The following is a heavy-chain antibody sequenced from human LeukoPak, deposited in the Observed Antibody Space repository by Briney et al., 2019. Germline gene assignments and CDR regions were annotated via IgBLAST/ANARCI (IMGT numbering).Heavy chain of an antibody. CDR2: IKQDGSEK. CDR3: ARADRDWGWELLVDY. D-gene: IGHD1-26*01. CDR1: GFTFSSYW. V-gene: IGHV3-7*03. Sequence: GGSLRLSCAASGFTFSSYWMSWVRQAPGKGLEWVANIKQDGSEKYYVDSVKGRFTISRDNAKNSLYLQMNSLRAEDTAVYYCARADRDWGWELLVDYWGQGTLVTVSS. J-gene: IGHJ4*02.